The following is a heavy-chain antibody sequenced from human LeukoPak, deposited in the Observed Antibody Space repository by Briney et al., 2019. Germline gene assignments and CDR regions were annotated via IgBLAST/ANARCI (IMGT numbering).Heavy chain of an antibody. CDR3: ARAQDCRGETCHFDY. Sequence: AGGPLRLSCAASGFTFSSKRMSCVRQAPGKAPEGVANIKQDGTEKYYVDSVKGRFTISRDNAKNSLYLQMNSLRAEDTAVYSCARAQDCRGETCHFDYWGQGTLVTVSS. J-gene: IGHJ4*02. D-gene: IGHD2-15*01. CDR1: GFTFSSKR. CDR2: IKQDGTEK. V-gene: IGHV3-7*05.